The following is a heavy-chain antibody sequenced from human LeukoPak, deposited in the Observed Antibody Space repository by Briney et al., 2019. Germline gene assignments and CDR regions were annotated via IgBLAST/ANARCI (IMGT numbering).Heavy chain of an antibody. V-gene: IGHV3-30-3*01. CDR2: ISYDGSNK. J-gene: IGHJ4*02. D-gene: IGHD3-10*01. Sequence: GGSLRLSCAASGFTFSSYAMHWVRQAPGKGLEWVAVISYDGSNKYYADSVKGRFTISRDNSKNTLYLQMNSLRAEDTAIYYCAKAIYGSGNNNFDYWGQGTLVTVSS. CDR1: GFTFSSYA. CDR3: AKAIYGSGNNNFDY.